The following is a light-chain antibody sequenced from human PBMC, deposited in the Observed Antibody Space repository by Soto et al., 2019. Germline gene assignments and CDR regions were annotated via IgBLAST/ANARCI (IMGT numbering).Light chain of an antibody. Sequence: QSALTQPASVSGSPGQSITISCTGTSSDVGGYNYVSWYQQHPGKAPKLMIYDVSKRPSGVPDRFSGSKSGTSASLAISGLQSEDEADYYCAAWDDSLNGQVFGTGTKVTVL. V-gene: IGLV2-11*02. J-gene: IGLJ1*01. CDR2: DVS. CDR3: AAWDDSLNGQV. CDR1: SSDVGGYNY.